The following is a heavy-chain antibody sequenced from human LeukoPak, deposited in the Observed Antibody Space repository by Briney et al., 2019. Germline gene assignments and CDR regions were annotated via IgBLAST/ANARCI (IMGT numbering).Heavy chain of an antibody. CDR1: GFTFSTYW. CDR3: ARVGTAEGTLEDY. V-gene: IGHV3-7*01. CDR2: IKQDGNEK. D-gene: IGHD6-13*01. Sequence: GGSLRLSCAASGFTFSTYWMSWVRQAPGKGLEWVANIKQDGNEKYRVDSVKGRFTISRDNAKNSLYLQMNSLRVEDTAVYYCARVGTAEGTLEDYWGQGTLVTVSS. J-gene: IGHJ4*02.